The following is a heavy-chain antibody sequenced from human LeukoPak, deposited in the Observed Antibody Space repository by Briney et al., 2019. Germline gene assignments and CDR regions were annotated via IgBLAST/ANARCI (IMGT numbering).Heavy chain of an antibody. CDR2: FFYSGST. CDR1: GGSISSGDYY. CDR3: ARHGPYWYFDL. V-gene: IGHV4-61*08. Sequence: SETLSLTCTVSGGSISSGDYYWNWIRQPPGKGLEWIGYFFYSGSTDYNPSLKSRVTISADTSKNQFSLKLSSVTAADTAVYYCARHGPYWYFDLWGRGTLVTVSS. J-gene: IGHJ2*01. D-gene: IGHD3/OR15-3a*01.